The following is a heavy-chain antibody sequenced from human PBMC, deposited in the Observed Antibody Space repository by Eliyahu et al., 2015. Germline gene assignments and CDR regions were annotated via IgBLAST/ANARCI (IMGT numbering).Heavy chain of an antibody. CDR2: INPSGGST. V-gene: IGHV1-46*01. Sequence: QVQLVQSGAEVKKPGASVKVSCXASGYTSTSYYMHWVRQAPGQGLEWMGIINPSGGSTSYAQKFQGRVTMTRDTSTSTVYMELSSLRSEDTAVYYCASGSGSYFSYFDYWGQGTLVTVSS. D-gene: IGHD1-26*01. CDR3: ASGSGSYFSYFDY. CDR1: GYTSTSYY. J-gene: IGHJ4*02.